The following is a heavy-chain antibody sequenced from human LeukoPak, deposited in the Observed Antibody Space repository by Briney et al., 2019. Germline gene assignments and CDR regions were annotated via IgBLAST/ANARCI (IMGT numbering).Heavy chain of an antibody. D-gene: IGHD2-21*01. J-gene: IGHJ4*02. Sequence: PSETLSLTCAVSGGSISRNWWSWVRQPPGKGLEWIGEIYHTGSTNYNPSLKSRVTISVDKSKNQFSLRLSSVTAADTAVYYCARQALWFFDHWGQGTLVTVSS. CDR1: GGSISRNW. CDR3: ARQALWFFDH. V-gene: IGHV4-4*02. CDR2: IYHTGST.